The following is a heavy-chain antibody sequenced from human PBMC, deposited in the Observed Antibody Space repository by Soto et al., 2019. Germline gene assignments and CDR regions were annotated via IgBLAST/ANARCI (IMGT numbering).Heavy chain of an antibody. CDR2: FIPILGIA. D-gene: IGHD3-10*01. J-gene: IGHJ3*02. Sequence: SVKVSCKASGGTFSSYTISWVRQAPGQGLEWMGRFIPILGIANYAQKFQGRVTITADNSTSTAYMELSSLRSEDTAVYYCARARAAVLLMVFDIWGQGTMVTVSS. V-gene: IGHV1-69*02. CDR1: GGTFSSYT. CDR3: ARARAAVLLMVFDI.